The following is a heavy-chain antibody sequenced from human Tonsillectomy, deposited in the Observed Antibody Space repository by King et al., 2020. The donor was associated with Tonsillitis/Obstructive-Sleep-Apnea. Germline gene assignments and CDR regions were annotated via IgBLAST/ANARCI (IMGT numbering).Heavy chain of an antibody. CDR1: GFTFSDST. J-gene: IGHJ4*02. D-gene: IGHD5-12*01. Sequence: VQLVESGGGLVQPGGSLKLSCAASGFTFSDSTMHWVRQASGKGLEWVGRMRSKANIYATVYAASVKGRVTISRDDSKNTAYLQMNSLKTEDTAVYHCTTGYGDYWGQGTLVTVSS. V-gene: IGHV3-73*01. CDR2: MRSKANIYAT. CDR3: TTGYGDY.